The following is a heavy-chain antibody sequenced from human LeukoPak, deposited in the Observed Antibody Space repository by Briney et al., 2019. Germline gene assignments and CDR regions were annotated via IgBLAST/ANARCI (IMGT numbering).Heavy chain of an antibody. Sequence: GGSLRLSCAASGFTFSSHWVSWVRQAPGKGLEWVANIKQDGSQEYYVDSVKGRFTISRDNAKSSLYLQMNNLKADDTAVYYCAREGTSLWFYFDYWGRGSLVTVSS. CDR1: GFTFSSHW. J-gene: IGHJ4*02. D-gene: IGHD2-21*01. CDR3: AREGTSLWFYFDY. CDR2: IKQDGSQE. V-gene: IGHV3-7*01.